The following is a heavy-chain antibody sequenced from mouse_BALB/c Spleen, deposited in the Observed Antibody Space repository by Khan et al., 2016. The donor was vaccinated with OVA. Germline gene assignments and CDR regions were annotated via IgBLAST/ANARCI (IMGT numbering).Heavy chain of an antibody. CDR2: INPTTGYT. V-gene: IGHV1-7*01. CDR3: ARRGLRWDFDY. J-gene: IGHJ2*01. Sequence: VELVESGAELAKPGASVKMSCKASGYTFINYWMNWVKQRPGQGLEWIGYINPTTGYTEYNLKFKDKATLTADKSSSTAHMQLSSLTSEDSAVYYCARRGLRWDFDYWGQGTTLTVSS. CDR1: GYTFINYW. D-gene: IGHD1-1*01.